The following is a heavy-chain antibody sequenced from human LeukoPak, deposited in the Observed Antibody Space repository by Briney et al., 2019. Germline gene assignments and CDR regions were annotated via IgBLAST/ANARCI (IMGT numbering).Heavy chain of an antibody. CDR2: ISGDGGST. CDR1: GFTFDDYA. J-gene: IGHJ1*01. CDR3: AKVGRSDIVLMVYEH. Sequence: GGSLRLSCAASGFTFDDYAMHWVRQAPGKGLEWVSLISGDGGSTYYADSVKGRFTISRDNSKSSLYLQMNSLRTEDTALYYCAKVGRSDIVLMVYEHWGQGTLVTVSS. V-gene: IGHV3-43*02. D-gene: IGHD2-8*01.